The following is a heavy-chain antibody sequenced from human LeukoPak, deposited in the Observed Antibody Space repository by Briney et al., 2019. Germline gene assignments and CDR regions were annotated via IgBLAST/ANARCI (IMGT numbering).Heavy chain of an antibody. CDR2: ISYDGSNK. J-gene: IGHJ4*02. Sequence: GGSLRLSCAASGFTFSSYAMHWVRQAPGKGLEWVAVISYDGSNKYYADSVKGRFTISRDNSKNTLYLQMNSLRAEDTAVYYCARDHATIAVAGIGAYWGQGTLVTVSS. CDR3: ARDHATIAVAGIGAY. V-gene: IGHV3-30*04. D-gene: IGHD6-19*01. CDR1: GFTFSSYA.